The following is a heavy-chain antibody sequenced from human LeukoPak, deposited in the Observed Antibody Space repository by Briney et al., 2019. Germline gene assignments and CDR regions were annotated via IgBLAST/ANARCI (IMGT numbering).Heavy chain of an antibody. CDR3: ARLRIQLRGDYYYYMDV. CDR1: GGSISSYY. J-gene: IGHJ6*03. D-gene: IGHD5-18*01. Sequence: KPSETLSLTCTVSGGSISSYYWSWIRQPPGKGLEGIGYIYYSGSTNYNPSLKSRVTISVDTSKNQFSLKLSSVTAADTAVYYCARLRIQLRGDYYYYMDVWGKGTTVTVSS. CDR2: IYYSGST. V-gene: IGHV4-59*01.